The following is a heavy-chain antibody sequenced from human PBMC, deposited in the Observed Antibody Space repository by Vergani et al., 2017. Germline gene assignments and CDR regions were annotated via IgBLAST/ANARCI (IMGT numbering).Heavy chain of an antibody. D-gene: IGHD6-19*01. V-gene: IGHV5-51*01. CDR2: IYPGDYDT. CDR3: ARHSWYRSGWQKMDY. Sequence: EVQLVQSGAEVQKPGESLKLSCKGSGYSFTSYWIGWVRQMTGKGLEGMGIIYPGDYDTRYSQSFQGQVTISADKSISTADLPWSSLKASDTAMYDCARHSWYRSGWQKMDYWGQGTLVTVSS. CDR1: GYSFTSYW. J-gene: IGHJ4*02.